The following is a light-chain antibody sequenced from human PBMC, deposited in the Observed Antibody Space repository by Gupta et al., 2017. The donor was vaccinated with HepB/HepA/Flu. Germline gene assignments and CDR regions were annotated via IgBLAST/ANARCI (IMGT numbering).Light chain of an antibody. CDR3: MQALQTPPWT. CDR2: FGS. J-gene: IGKJ1*01. CDR1: PSHLHSAGMNF. Sequence: VTNQSPLSLSVIRGEPAPISCRSSPSHLHSAGMNFMEWYLQKPGQSPQLLLFFGSNRASGVPDRFSGGGSGTDFTLKISRVEAEDVGVYYCMQALQTPPWTFGQGTKVEIK. V-gene: IGKV2-28*01.